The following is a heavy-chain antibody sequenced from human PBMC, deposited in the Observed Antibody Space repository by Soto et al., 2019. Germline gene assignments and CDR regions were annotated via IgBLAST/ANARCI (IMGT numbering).Heavy chain of an antibody. D-gene: IGHD2-21*01. Sequence: QVQLVESGGSLVKPGGSLRLACAASGFSFGDSYMSWVRQAPGKGLEWLSYISGGSSYTNYADSVKGRFTISRDNAKRSLYLEMNRLRADDTAVYYCAKTIVAASGYYFDHWGQGNLVTVSS. CDR3: AKTIVAASGYYFDH. V-gene: IGHV3-11*06. CDR1: GFSFGDSY. CDR2: ISGGSSYT. J-gene: IGHJ4*02.